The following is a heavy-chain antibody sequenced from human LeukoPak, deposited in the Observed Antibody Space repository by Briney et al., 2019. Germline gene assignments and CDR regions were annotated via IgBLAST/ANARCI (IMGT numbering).Heavy chain of an antibody. V-gene: IGHV1-8*01. CDR3: ARGLRRFGELLGY. CDR1: GYTFTSYD. J-gene: IGHJ4*02. CDR2: MNPNSGNT. Sequence: GASVKVSCKASGYTFTSYDINWVRQATGQGLEWMGWMNPNSGNTGYARKFQGRVTMTRNTSISTAYMELSSLRSEDTAVYYCARGLRRFGELLGYWGQGTLVTVSS. D-gene: IGHD3-10*01.